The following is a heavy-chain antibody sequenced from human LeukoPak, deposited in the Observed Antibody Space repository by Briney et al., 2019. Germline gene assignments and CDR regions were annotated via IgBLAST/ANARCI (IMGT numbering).Heavy chain of an antibody. CDR2: ISSSSSTI. V-gene: IGHV3-48*01. D-gene: IGHD3-3*01. J-gene: IGHJ3*02. CDR1: GFTFSSYS. CDR3: ARGAVLWSGYWHAFDI. Sequence: PGGSLRLSCAASGFTFSSYSMNWVRQAPGKGLEWVSYISSSSSTIYYADSVKGRFTISRDNAKNSLYLQMNSLRAEDTAVYYCARGAVLWSGYWHAFDIWGQGTMVTVSS.